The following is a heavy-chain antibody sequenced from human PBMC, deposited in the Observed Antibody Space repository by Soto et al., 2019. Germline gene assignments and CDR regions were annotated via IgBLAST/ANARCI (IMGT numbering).Heavy chain of an antibody. CDR1: GFTFSSYA. CDR2: ISGSGGST. V-gene: IGHV3-23*01. Sequence: PGGSLRLSCAASGFTFSSYAMSWVRQAPGKGLEWVSAISGSGGSTYYADSVKGRFTISRDNSKNTLYLQMNSLRAEDTAVYYCAKAPYYYDSSGYAGVDYWGQGTLVTISS. J-gene: IGHJ4*02. D-gene: IGHD3-22*01. CDR3: AKAPYYYDSSGYAGVDY.